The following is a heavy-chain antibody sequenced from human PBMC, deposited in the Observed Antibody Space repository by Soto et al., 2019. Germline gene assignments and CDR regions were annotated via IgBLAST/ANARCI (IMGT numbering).Heavy chain of an antibody. CDR1: GFTFSSYA. CDR3: ANINDFWSGFVGVQCHDYHCYGMDV. V-gene: IGHV3-23*01. D-gene: IGHD3-3*01. J-gene: IGHJ6*02. Sequence: GGSLRLSCAASGFTFSSYAMSWVRQAPGKGLEWVSAISGSGGSTYYADSVKGRFTISRDNSKNTLYLQMNSLRAEDTAVYYCANINDFWSGFVGVQCHDYHCYGMDVPTRRTTVTVSS. CDR2: ISGSGGST.